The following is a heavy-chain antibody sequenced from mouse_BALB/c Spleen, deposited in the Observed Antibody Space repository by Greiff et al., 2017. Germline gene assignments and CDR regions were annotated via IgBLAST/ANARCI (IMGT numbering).Heavy chain of an antibody. CDR2: IAPGSGST. CDR1: GYTFTSYW. CDR3: AREGEKYYGNYYWYFDV. J-gene: IGHJ1*01. D-gene: IGHD2-1*01. V-gene: IGHV1S41*01. Sequence: DLVKPGASVKLSCKASGYTFTSYWINWIKQRPGQGLEWIGCIAPGSGSTYYNEMLKGKATLTVDTSSSTAYIQLSSLSSEDSAVYFCAREGEKYYGNYYWYFDVWGAGTTVTVSS.